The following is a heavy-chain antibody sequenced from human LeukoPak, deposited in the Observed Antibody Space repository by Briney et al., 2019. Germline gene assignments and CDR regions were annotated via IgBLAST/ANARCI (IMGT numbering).Heavy chain of an antibody. V-gene: IGHV1-18*01. D-gene: IGHD3-22*01. CDR3: ARDEGRYSGGYYPNWFDP. Sequence: ASVKVSSKASGYTFTSYGISWVRQAPGQGLEWMGWISGYNGNTNYAQKLQGRVTMTTDTSTSTAYMDLRSLRSDDTAMYYCARDEGRYSGGYYPNWFDPWGQGTLVTVSS. CDR2: ISGYNGNT. J-gene: IGHJ5*02. CDR1: GYTFTSYG.